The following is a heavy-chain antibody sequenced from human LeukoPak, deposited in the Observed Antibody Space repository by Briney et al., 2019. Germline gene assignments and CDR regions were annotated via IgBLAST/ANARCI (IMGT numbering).Heavy chain of an antibody. CDR2: IYPGDSDT. CDR1: GSSFTSYW. Sequence: PGESLKISCQGSGSSFTSYWIGWVRQMPGKGLEWMGIIYPGDSDTRYSPSFQGQVTISADKSISTAYLQWSSLKASDTAMYYCARHGIFCSSTSCYRAGFDPWGQGTLVTVSS. CDR3: ARHGIFCSSTSCYRAGFDP. J-gene: IGHJ5*02. D-gene: IGHD2-2*02. V-gene: IGHV5-51*01.